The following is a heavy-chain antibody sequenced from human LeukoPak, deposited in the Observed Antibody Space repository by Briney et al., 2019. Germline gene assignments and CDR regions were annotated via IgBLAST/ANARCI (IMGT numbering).Heavy chain of an antibody. J-gene: IGHJ5*02. CDR3: ASSGYDLNWFDP. CDR2: IYSGGST. V-gene: IGHV3-53*01. D-gene: IGHD5-12*01. Sequence: GGSLRLSCAASGFTVSNNYMSWVRQAPGKGLEWVSIIYSGGSTYYADSVKGRFTISRDNSKNTLYLRMNSLRAEDTAVYYCASSGYDLNWFDPWGQGTLVTVSS. CDR1: GFTVSNNY.